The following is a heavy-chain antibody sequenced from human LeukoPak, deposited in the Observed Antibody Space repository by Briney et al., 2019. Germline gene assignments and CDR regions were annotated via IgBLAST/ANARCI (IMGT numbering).Heavy chain of an antibody. Sequence: ASVKVSCKASGGTFSSYFISWVRQAPGQGLEWVGRVIPTLGLANYAQSFQGRVTITADKSTGTAYMELSSLRSEDTAVYYCARDQGLIDPPPYGLDVWGQGTTVTVSS. CDR2: VIPTLGLA. CDR3: ARDQGLIDPPPYGLDV. J-gene: IGHJ6*02. V-gene: IGHV1-69*04. CDR1: GGTFSSYF. D-gene: IGHD3-16*01.